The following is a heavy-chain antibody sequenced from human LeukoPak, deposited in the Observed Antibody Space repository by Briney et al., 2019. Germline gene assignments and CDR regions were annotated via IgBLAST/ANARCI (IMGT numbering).Heavy chain of an antibody. CDR2: IYSGGST. CDR1: GFTVSSNY. J-gene: IGHJ4*02. CDR3: ARRYMATSAEDFDY. V-gene: IGHV3-53*01. D-gene: IGHD3-16*02. Sequence: GGSLRLSCAASGFTVSSNYMSWVRQAPGKGLEWVSVIYSGGSTYYADSVKGRFTISRDNSKNTLYLQMNSLRAEDTAVYYCARRYMATSAEDFDYWGQGTLVTVSS.